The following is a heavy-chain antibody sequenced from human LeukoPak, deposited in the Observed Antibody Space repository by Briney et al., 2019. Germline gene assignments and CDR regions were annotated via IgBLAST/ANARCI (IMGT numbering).Heavy chain of an antibody. D-gene: IGHD3-16*02. V-gene: IGHV3-15*01. CDR1: GFTFTNAW. J-gene: IGHJ6*02. Sequence: PGGSLRLSCVASGFTFTNAWMGWVRQAPGKGLEWVGRILSKTDGGTTDLAAPVKGRFSISRDDSINTLYLQMSSLKTEDTAVYYCNRALSYYGMDVWGQGTTVTVSS. CDR3: NRALSYYGMDV. CDR2: ILSKTDGGTT.